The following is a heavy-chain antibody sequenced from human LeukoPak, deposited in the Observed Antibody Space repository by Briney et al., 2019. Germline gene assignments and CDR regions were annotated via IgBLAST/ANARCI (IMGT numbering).Heavy chain of an antibody. CDR3: ARVWVVLPAAIRD. CDR2: ISWNSGSI. J-gene: IGHJ4*02. Sequence: TGGSLRLSCAASGFTFDDYAMHWVRQAPGKGLEWVSGISWNSGSIGYADSVKGRFTISRDNAQNSLYLQMNSPRAEDTAVYYCARVWVVLPAAIRDWGQGTLVTVSS. V-gene: IGHV3-9*01. CDR1: GFTFDDYA. D-gene: IGHD2-2*02.